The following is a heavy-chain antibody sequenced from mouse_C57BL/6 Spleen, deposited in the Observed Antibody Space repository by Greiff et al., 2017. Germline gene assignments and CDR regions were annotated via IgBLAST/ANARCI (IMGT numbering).Heavy chain of an antibody. CDR2: IDPSDSET. CDR3: ARSETAQVYYYAMDY. D-gene: IGHD3-2*02. J-gene: IGHJ4*01. Sequence: QVQLQQPGAELVRPGSSVKLSCKASGYTFTSYWMHWVKQRPIQGLEWIGNIDPSDSETHYNQKFKDKATLTVDKSSSTAYMQLSSLTSEDSAVYYCARSETAQVYYYAMDYWGQGTSVTVSS. V-gene: IGHV1-52*01. CDR1: GYTFTSYW.